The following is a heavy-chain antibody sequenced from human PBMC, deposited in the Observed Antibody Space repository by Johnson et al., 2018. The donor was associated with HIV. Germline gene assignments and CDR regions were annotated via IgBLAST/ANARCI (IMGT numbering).Heavy chain of an antibody. CDR2: ISWNSGSI. J-gene: IGHJ3*02. Sequence: VQLVESGGGVVQPGRSLRLSCAASGFTFDDYAMHWVRQAPGKGLEWVSGISWNSGSIGYADSVKGRFTISRDNAKNSLYLQMNSLRAEDTAVYYCASQGAPAFDIWGQGTMVTVSS. CDR3: ASQGAPAFDI. V-gene: IGHV3-9*01. CDR1: GFTFDDYA.